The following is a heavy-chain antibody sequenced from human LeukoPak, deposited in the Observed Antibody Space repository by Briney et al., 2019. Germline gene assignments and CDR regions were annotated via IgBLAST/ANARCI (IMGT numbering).Heavy chain of an antibody. CDR1: GGSFSGYY. V-gene: IGHV4-34*01. D-gene: IGHD4-11*01. J-gene: IGHJ6*03. CDR3: ARHSTVTSYYYMDV. Sequence: SETLSLTCAVSGGSFSGYYWSWIRQPPGKGLEWIGEINHSGGTNYNPFLTSRVTISVDTSKNQFSLKLSSVTAADTAVYYCARHSTVTSYYYMDVLGEGTTVTVSS. CDR2: INHSGGT.